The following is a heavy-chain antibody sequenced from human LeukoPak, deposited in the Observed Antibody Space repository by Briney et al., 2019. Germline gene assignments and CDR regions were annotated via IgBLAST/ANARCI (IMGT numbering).Heavy chain of an antibody. CDR1: GFTFSSYA. CDR2: IKQDGSEK. CDR3: ARGFGRP. Sequence: GGSLRLSCAASGFTFSSYAMSWVRQAPGKGLEWVANIKQDGSEKYYVDSVKGRFTISRDNAKNSLYLQMNSLRAEDTAVYYCARGFGRPWGQGTLVTVSS. V-gene: IGHV3-7*01. J-gene: IGHJ5*02. D-gene: IGHD3-16*01.